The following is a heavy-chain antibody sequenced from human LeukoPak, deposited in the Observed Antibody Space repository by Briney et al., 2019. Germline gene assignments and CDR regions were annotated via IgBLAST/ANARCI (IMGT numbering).Heavy chain of an antibody. D-gene: IGHD1-26*01. CDR3: AKVRAPRQYYFDY. CDR2: ISGSGGRT. CDR1: GFTFSSDV. V-gene: IGHV3-23*01. J-gene: IGHJ4*02. Sequence: GGSLRLSCAASGFTFSSDVMSWVRQAPGKGLEWVSAISGSGGRTYYADSVKGRFTISRDNSKNTLYLQMNSLRAEDTAVYYCAKVRAPRQYYFDYWGQGTLVTVSS.